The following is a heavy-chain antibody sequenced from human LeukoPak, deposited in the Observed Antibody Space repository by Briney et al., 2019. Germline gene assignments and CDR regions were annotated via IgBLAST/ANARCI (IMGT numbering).Heavy chain of an antibody. D-gene: IGHD3-16*01. CDR2: ILTKTEGRTT. CDR3: TTAVRITGLDY. Sequence: GGSLRLSCAASGFTFSDTRMTCDRQAPGKVLEWVGRILTKTEGRTTDDAARVKGRFTVSRDDSINTLYLQMDSLKPGDTGVYYCTTAVRITGLDYWGQGALVTVSS. V-gene: IGHV3-15*01. J-gene: IGHJ4*02. CDR1: GFTFSDTR.